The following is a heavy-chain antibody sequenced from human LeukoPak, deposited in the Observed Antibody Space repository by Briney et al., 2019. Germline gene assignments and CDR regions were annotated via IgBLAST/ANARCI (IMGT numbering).Heavy chain of an antibody. J-gene: IGHJ4*02. V-gene: IGHV4-4*07. CDR1: GGSISSYY. CDR3: ARGGVDYYGSGTYYLMYYFDY. CDR2: IYISGST. D-gene: IGHD3-10*01. Sequence: SETLSLTCTVSGGSISSYYWSWIQQPAGKGLEWIGRIYISGSTNYNPSLKSRVTMSVDTSKNQFSLKLSSVTAADTAVYFCARGGVDYYGSGTYYLMYYFDYWGQGALVTVSS.